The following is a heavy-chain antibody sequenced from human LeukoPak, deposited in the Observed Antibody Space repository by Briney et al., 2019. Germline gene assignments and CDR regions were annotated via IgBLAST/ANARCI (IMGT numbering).Heavy chain of an antibody. CDR2: ISYDGSNK. V-gene: IGHV3-30*04. D-gene: IGHD3-22*01. CDR1: GFTFSSYA. Sequence: GGSLRLSCAASGFTFSSYAMHWVRQAPGKGLEWVAVISYDGSNKYYADSVKGRFTISRDNSKNTLYLQMNSLRAEDTAVYYCAKPQPYYYGSGGHCLGYWGQGTLVTVSS. J-gene: IGHJ4*02. CDR3: AKPQPYYYGSGGHCLGY.